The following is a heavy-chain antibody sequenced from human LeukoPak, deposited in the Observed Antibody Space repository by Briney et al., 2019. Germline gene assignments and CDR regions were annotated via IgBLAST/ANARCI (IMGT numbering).Heavy chain of an antibody. V-gene: IGHV3-7*01. J-gene: IGHJ6*02. CDR2: IKQDGSEK. CDR1: GFTFSSYW. D-gene: IGHD1-26*01. Sequence: GGSLRLSCAASGFTFSSYWMSWVRQAPGKGLEWVANIKQDGSEKYYVDSVKGRFTISRDNAKNSLYLQMNSLRAEDTAVYYCARNSGSYYYYYGMDVWGQGTTVTVSS. CDR3: ARNSGSYYYYYGMDV.